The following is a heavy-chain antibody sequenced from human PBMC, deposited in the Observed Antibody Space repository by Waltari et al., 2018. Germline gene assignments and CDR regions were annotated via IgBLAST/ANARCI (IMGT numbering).Heavy chain of an antibody. CDR1: GFSLSGSA. CDR2: IRSKTNNYAT. J-gene: IGHJ4*02. Sequence: EVQLVESGGGLVQPGGSLRLSCTAPGFSLSGSAIHWVRQASGKGLEWIGRIRSKTNNYATTYAASVNGRFTISRDASDNMAFLHMNNLKAEDTANYCCARLGKFLEGADYWGQGTLVTVSS. V-gene: IGHV3-73*01. D-gene: IGHD3-16*01. CDR3: ARLGKFLEGADY.